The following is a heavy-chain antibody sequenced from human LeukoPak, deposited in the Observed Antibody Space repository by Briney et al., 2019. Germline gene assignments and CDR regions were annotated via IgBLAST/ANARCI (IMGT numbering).Heavy chain of an antibody. Sequence: GGSLRLSCAASGFTFSSYWMSWVRQAPGKGLEWLANIKQDGSEKYYVDSVKGRFTISRDNAKNSLYLQMNSLRAEDTAVYYCARDLTMVRGLTYYGMDVWGKGTTVTVSS. J-gene: IGHJ6*04. CDR2: IKQDGSEK. D-gene: IGHD3-10*01. CDR1: GFTFSSYW. CDR3: ARDLTMVRGLTYYGMDV. V-gene: IGHV3-7*03.